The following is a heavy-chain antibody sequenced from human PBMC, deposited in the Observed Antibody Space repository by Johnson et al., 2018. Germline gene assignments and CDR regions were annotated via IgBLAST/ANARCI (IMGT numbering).Heavy chain of an antibody. CDR2: IKPAGSEK. Sequence: VQLVESGGGLVQPGGSLRLSCAASGFIFSSYWMSWVRQAPGKGLEWVANIKPAGSEKPYVASVQGRLPISRDIAKNSLYLRMRSLRAEDTAVYSCARVKVGNNGWAFDIWGQGTMVTVSS. D-gene: IGHD5-24*01. CDR1: GFIFSSYW. J-gene: IGHJ3*02. CDR3: ARVKVGNNGWAFDI. V-gene: IGHV3-7*01.